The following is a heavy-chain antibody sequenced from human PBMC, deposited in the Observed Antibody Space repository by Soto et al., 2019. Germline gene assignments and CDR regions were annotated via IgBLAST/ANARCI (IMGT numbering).Heavy chain of an antibody. Sequence: SETLSLTCTVSGGSITSDDYYWSWIRQPPGKGLEWIGYIYYRGSTSHNPSLQSRLTISIDTSKNQFSLELTSVTAADTAVYYCARDRSNSPDYSDYWGQGILVTVS. V-gene: IGHV4-30-4*01. CDR1: GGSITSDDYY. CDR3: ARDRSNSPDYSDY. D-gene: IGHD1-1*01. J-gene: IGHJ4*02. CDR2: IYYRGST.